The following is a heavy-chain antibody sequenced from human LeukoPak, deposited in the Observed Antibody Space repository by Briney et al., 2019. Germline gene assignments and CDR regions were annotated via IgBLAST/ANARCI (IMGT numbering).Heavy chain of an antibody. CDR3: STDPSYGSGSYSNGPDY. D-gene: IGHD3-10*01. J-gene: IGHJ4*02. V-gene: IGHV3-15*01. Sequence: TGGSLRLSCAASGFAFSNAWMSWVRQAPGKGLEWVGRIKSKTDGGTTDYAAPVKGRFTISRDDSKNTLYLQMNSLKTEDTAVYYCSTDPSYGSGSYSNGPDYWGQGTLVTVSS. CDR1: GFAFSNAW. CDR2: IKSKTDGGTT.